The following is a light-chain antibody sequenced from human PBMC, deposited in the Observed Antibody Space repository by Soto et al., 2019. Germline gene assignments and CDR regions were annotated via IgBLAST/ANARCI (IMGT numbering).Light chain of an antibody. Sequence: EIVLTQSPGTLSLSPGERATLSCRASQSVSSSYLAWYQQKPGQAPRLLIYGASSRATGIPDRFSGSGSGTDFTLTISILGHEYFAVYYCQQYGSSPPMYTFGQGTKLEIK. CDR2: GAS. CDR1: QSVSSSY. CDR3: QQYGSSPPMYT. J-gene: IGKJ2*01. V-gene: IGKV3-20*01.